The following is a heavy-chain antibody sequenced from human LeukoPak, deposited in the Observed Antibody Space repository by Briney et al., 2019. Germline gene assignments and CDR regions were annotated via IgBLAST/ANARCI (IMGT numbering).Heavy chain of an antibody. V-gene: IGHV3-64*01. CDR3: ARDTRRGDAFDI. CDR1: GLTFSNYA. CDR2: ISSNGGST. Sequence: PGGSLRLSCAASGLTFSNYAMHWVRQAPGKRLEYVSAISSNGGSTYYANSVKGRFTISRDKSKNTVYLKMGSLRAEDMALYYCARDTRRGDAFDIWGQGTMVTVSS. J-gene: IGHJ3*02. D-gene: IGHD3-16*01.